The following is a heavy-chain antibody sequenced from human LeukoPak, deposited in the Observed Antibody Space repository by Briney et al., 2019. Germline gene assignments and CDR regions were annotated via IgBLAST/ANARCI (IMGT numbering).Heavy chain of an antibody. CDR2: ISSGGIYI. D-gene: IGHD4-17*01. V-gene: IGHV3-21*01. CDR3: ARVSSTVTTEDAFDI. CDR1: GFTFSSYS. J-gene: IGHJ3*02. Sequence: GSLRLSCAASGFTFSSYSMNWVRQVPGKGLEWVSSISSGGIYIYYADSVKGRFTISRDNARNSLYLQMKSLRAEDTAVYYCARVSSTVTTEDAFDIWGQGTMVTVSS.